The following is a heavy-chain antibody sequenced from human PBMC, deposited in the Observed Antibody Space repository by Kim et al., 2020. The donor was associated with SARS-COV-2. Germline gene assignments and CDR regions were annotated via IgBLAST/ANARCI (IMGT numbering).Heavy chain of an antibody. CDR2: INHSGAT. CDR3: ARGRAGVVPSPILGLGPYYEYYALDV. Sequence: SQTLSLTCAVYVGSFSGYRWTWIRQSPWKGLEWIGEINHSGATNYNPSLKSRVAISVDTSKNQFSLKVKSVTAADTALYFCARGRAGVVPSPILGLGPYYEYYALDVWGQGTTVSVSS. V-gene: IGHV4-34*01. CDR1: VGSFSGYR. D-gene: IGHD3-3*01. J-gene: IGHJ6*02.